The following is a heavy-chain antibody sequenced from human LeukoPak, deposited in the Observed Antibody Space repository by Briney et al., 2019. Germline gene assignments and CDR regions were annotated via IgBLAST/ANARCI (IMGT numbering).Heavy chain of an antibody. Sequence: GGSLRLSCAASGFTFSSYGMSWVRQAPGKGLEWVSAISGSGGSTYYADSVKGRFTISRDNSKNTLYLQMNSLRAEDTAVYYCARDFRAVRRRYMDVWGKGTTVTISS. J-gene: IGHJ6*03. D-gene: IGHD3-10*01. CDR2: ISGSGGST. V-gene: IGHV3-23*01. CDR3: ARDFRAVRRRYMDV. CDR1: GFTFSSYG.